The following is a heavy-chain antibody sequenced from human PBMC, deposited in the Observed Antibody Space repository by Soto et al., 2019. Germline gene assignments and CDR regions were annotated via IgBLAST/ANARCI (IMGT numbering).Heavy chain of an antibody. V-gene: IGHV3-30-3*01. Sequence: QVQLVESGGGVVQPGRSLRLSCAASGFTFSSYAMHWVRQAPGKGLEWVAVISYDGSNKYYADSVKGRFTISRDTSKNTMYLQMTSLRAEDTAVYYCARDLHEGATDRYYYYYGMDVWGQGTTVTVSS. D-gene: IGHD1-26*01. CDR1: GFTFSSYA. CDR2: ISYDGSNK. CDR3: ARDLHEGATDRYYYYYGMDV. J-gene: IGHJ6*02.